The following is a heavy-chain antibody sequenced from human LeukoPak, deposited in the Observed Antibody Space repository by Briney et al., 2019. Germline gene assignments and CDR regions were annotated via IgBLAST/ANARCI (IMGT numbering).Heavy chain of an antibody. Sequence: SETLSLTCAVYGGSFSGHYWSWFRQPPGKGLEWIGEINHSGSTNYNPSLKSRVTISVDTSKNQFSLKLRSVTAADTAVYYCARGRPLHPWGQGTLVTVSS. J-gene: IGHJ5*02. CDR2: INHSGST. CDR3: ARGRPLHP. V-gene: IGHV4-34*01. CDR1: GGSFSGHY.